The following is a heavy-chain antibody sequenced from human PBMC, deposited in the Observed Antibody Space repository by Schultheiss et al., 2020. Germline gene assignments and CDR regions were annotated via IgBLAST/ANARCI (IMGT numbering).Heavy chain of an antibody. D-gene: IGHD3-10*01. CDR2: IDWDDDK. V-gene: IGHV2-5*02. J-gene: IGHJ4*02. CDR3: ARNVLWFGESSYYFDY. CDR1: GFSLSSSGVG. Sequence: SGPTLVKPTQALALTCTFSGFSLSSSGVGVAWIRQPPGEALEWLALIDWDDDKRYSPSLKSRLTITKDTSKNQVVLTMTNMDPVDTATYYCARNVLWFGESSYYFDYWGKGTLVTVAS.